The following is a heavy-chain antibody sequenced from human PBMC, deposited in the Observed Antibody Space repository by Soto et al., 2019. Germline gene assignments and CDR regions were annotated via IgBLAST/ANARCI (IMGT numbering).Heavy chain of an antibody. Sequence: EVQLVESGGVVVQPGGSLRLSCAASGFTFDDYTMHWVRQAPGKGLEWVSLITWDGATTYYADYVKGRFTISRDNSKNSLYLQMNSLRTADTALYYCAEDLGSGWYGLEYWGQGTLVTVSS. D-gene: IGHD6-19*01. CDR3: AEDLGSGWYGLEY. J-gene: IGHJ4*02. V-gene: IGHV3-43*01. CDR2: ITWDGATT. CDR1: GFTFDDYT.